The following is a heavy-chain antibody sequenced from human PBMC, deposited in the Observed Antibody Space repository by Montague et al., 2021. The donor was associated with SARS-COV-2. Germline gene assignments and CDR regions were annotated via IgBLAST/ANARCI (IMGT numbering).Heavy chain of an antibody. D-gene: IGHD4-17*01. Sequence: SLRLSCAASGFTFNSYAMSWVRQAPGKGLEWVSVIYSGGSSTYYADSVKGRFTISRDNSKNTLYLQMNSLRAEDTAVYYCATTTGLGSWGQGTLVTVSS. CDR3: ATTTGLGS. CDR1: GFTFNSYA. V-gene: IGHV3-23*03. CDR2: IYSGGSST. J-gene: IGHJ5*02.